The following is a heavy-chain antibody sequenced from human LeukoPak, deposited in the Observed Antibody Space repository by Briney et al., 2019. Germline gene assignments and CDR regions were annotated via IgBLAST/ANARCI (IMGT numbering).Heavy chain of an antibody. J-gene: IGHJ6*02. CDR3: ASPLPYHSYYYYYYGMDV. Sequence: ASVKVSCKASGYTFTGYYMHWVRQAPGQGLEWRGWINPNSGGTNYAQKFQGRVTMTRDTSISTAYMELRRLRSDDTAVYYCASPLPYHSYYYYYYGMDVWGQGTTVTVSS. CDR1: GYTFTGYY. CDR2: INPNSGGT. V-gene: IGHV1-2*02.